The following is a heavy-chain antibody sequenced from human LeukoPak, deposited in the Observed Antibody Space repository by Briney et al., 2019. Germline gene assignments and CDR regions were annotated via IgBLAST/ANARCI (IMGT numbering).Heavy chain of an antibody. CDR3: ARDRGELTPPTYYFDY. CDR2: ISWDGGST. D-gene: IGHD1-26*01. CDR1: GFTFDDYA. Sequence: GGSLRLSCAASGFTFDDYAMHWVRQAPGKGLEWVSLISWDGGSTYYADSVKGRFTISRDNSKNTLYLQMNSLRAEDTAVYYCARDRGELTPPTYYFDYWGQGTLVTVSS. V-gene: IGHV3-43D*03. J-gene: IGHJ4*02.